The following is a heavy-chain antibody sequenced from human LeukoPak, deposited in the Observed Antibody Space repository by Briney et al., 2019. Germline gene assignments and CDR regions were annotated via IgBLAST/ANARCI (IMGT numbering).Heavy chain of an antibody. D-gene: IGHD4-23*01. Sequence: SVKVSCKASGGTFSSYAISWVRQAPGQGLEWMGGIIPIFGTANYAQKFQGRVTITADKSTSTAYMELSSLRSEDTAVYYCARVVTPEYYYYYYMDVRGKGTTVTISS. CDR3: ARVVTPEYYYYYYMDV. CDR1: GGTFSSYA. J-gene: IGHJ6*03. CDR2: IIPIFGTA. V-gene: IGHV1-69*06.